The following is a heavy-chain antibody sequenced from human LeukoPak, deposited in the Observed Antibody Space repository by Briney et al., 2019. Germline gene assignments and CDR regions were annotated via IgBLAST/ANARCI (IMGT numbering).Heavy chain of an antibody. V-gene: IGHV3-48*01. Sequence: GGSLRLSCAASGFTFSSYIMNWVRQAPGKGLEWVSYISSSSSTTYYADSVKGRFTISRDNSKNTLYLQMNSLRAEDTAVYYCARCSSSDFSLDPWGQGTLVTVSS. CDR1: GFTFSSYI. J-gene: IGHJ5*02. D-gene: IGHD6-6*01. CDR2: ISSSSSTT. CDR3: ARCSSSDFSLDP.